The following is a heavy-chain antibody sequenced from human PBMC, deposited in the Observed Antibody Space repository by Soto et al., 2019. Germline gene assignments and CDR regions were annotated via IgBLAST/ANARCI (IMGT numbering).Heavy chain of an antibody. J-gene: IGHJ6*01. CDR1: GGTFRTSA. CDR2: IMPVFPTP. V-gene: IGHV1-69*12. D-gene: IGHD3-3*02. Sequence: QVQLVQSGAEVKKPGSSVKVSCKTSGGTFRTSAISWVRQAPGLGLEWMGGIMPVFPTPDYAQKFQGRVTITADESTSTAYMELSSLRSEDTAVYYCARDKDRQQLGGNYYYIMDVWGQGTTVTVSS. CDR3: ARDKDRQQLGGNYYYIMDV.